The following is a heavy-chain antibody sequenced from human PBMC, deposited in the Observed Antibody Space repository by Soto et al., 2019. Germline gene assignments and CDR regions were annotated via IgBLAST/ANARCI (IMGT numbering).Heavy chain of an antibody. D-gene: IGHD6-6*01. CDR1: GGSFSVYY. Sequence: ETLSLTCPVYGGSFSVYYWSWIRQPPGKGLEWIGEINHSGSTNYNPSLKSRVTISVDTSKNQFSLKLSAVTAEDTAVYYCASGGDSSSSRPFDYWGQGTLVT. J-gene: IGHJ4*02. V-gene: IGHV4-34*01. CDR2: INHSGST. CDR3: ASGGDSSSSRPFDY.